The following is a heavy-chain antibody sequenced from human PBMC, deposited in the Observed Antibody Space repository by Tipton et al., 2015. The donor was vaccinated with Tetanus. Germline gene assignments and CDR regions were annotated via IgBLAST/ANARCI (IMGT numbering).Heavy chain of an antibody. D-gene: IGHD6-19*01. CDR3: ARVVEVAVAGMGLYYYYGMDV. Sequence: TLSLTCTVSNGSVSSSLYCRAWVRQSPGRGLEWIGTIYYNGNTYYNPSLKSRVTISVDTSKNQFSLNLSSVTAADTAVYYCARVVEVAVAGMGLYYYYGMDVWGQGTTVTVSS. J-gene: IGHJ6*02. V-gene: IGHV4-39*07. CDR1: NGSVSSSLYC. CDR2: IYYNGNT.